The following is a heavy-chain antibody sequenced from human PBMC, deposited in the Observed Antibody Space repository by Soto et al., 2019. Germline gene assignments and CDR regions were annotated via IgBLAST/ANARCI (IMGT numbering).Heavy chain of an antibody. Sequence: GGSLRLSCAASGFTFSSYGMHWVRQAPGKGLEWVAVISYDGSNKYYADSVKGRFTISRDNSKNTLYLQMNSLRAEDTAVYYCAKTVEDGEHDAFDIWGQGTMVTVSS. J-gene: IGHJ3*02. CDR2: ISYDGSNK. D-gene: IGHD4-17*01. CDR3: AKTVEDGEHDAFDI. V-gene: IGHV3-30*18. CDR1: GFTFSSYG.